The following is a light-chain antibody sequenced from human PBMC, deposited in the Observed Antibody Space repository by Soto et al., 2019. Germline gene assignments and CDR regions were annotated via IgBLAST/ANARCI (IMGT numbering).Light chain of an antibody. J-gene: IGKJ1*01. CDR2: VES. CDR1: QGISNY. Sequence: DIQMTQSPSSLSASVGDRVTITCRASQGISNYLAWYQQQPGKVPKLLIYVESTLQSGVPSRFSGSGSGTDFTLTISSLQPEDVATYYCQKYNSDPWTFGQGTKVEIK. V-gene: IGKV1-27*01. CDR3: QKYNSDPWT.